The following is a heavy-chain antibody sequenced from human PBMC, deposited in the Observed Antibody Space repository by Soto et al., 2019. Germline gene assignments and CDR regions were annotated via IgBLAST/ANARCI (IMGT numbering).Heavy chain of an antibody. Sequence: PSETLSLTCTVSGGSISSSYWSWIRQPPGKGLEWIGYIYYSGSTNYNPSLKSRVTISVDTSKNQFSLKLSSVTAADTAVYYCARRYCSGGSCFAPWAQGTLVTVSS. D-gene: IGHD2-15*01. CDR1: GGSISSSY. J-gene: IGHJ5*02. V-gene: IGHV4-59*08. CDR3: ARRYCSGGSCFAP. CDR2: IYYSGST.